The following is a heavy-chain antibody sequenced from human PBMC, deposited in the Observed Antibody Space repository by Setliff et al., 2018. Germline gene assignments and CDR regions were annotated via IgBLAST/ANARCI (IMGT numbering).Heavy chain of an antibody. V-gene: IGHV3-11*01. CDR2: ITSSGTTT. J-gene: IGHJ5*02. CDR1: GFTFSDYY. Sequence: PGGSLRLSCAASGFTFSDYYMSWIRQAPGKGLEWVSYITSSGTTTFYTDSVKGRFAISRDSARNSLYLQMNSLRVEDTAVYYCARDGYPGTSWGQGTLVTVSS. CDR3: ARDGYPGTS. D-gene: IGHD2-2*03.